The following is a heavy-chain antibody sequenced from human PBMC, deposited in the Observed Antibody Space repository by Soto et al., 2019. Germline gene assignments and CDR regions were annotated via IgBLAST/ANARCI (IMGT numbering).Heavy chain of an antibody. CDR3: ARQYSASGFGRIADF. CDR2: ISSSSTYI. J-gene: IGHJ4*02. D-gene: IGHD5-12*01. Sequence: GGSLRLSCAASGFTLSTYTMTWVRQAPGKGLEWVSSISSSSTYIYYADSVKGRFTISRDNAKSSLYLQMNSLRADDTAVYYCARQYSASGFGRIADFWGQGTLVTVSS. CDR1: GFTLSTYT. V-gene: IGHV3-21*01.